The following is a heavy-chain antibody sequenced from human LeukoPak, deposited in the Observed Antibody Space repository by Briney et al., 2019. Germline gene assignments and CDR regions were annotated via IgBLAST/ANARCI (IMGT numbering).Heavy chain of an antibody. Sequence: PSETLSLTCTVSGGSISSGDYYWSWIRQPAGKGLEWIGRIYTSGNTNYNPSLKSRITIDTSKNQFSLKLSSVTAADTAVYYCWRSMIRVVMIGVFDCWSQTTPMIVS. CDR2: IYTSGNT. J-gene: IGHJ4*02. D-gene: IGHD3-10*01. CDR1: GGSISSGDYY. CDR3: WRSMIRVVMIGVFDC. V-gene: IGHV4-61*02.